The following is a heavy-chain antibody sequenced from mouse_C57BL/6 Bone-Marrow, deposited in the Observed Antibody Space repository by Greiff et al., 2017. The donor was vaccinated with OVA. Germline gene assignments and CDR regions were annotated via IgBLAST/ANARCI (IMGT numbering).Heavy chain of an antibody. CDR1: GYSITSGYD. CDR2: ISYSGST. D-gene: IGHD2-10*02. V-gene: IGHV3-1*01. J-gene: IGHJ1*03. Sequence: EVQLQQSGPGMVKPSQSLSLTCTVTGYSITSGYDWHWIRHFPGNKLEWMGYISYSGSTNYNPSLKSRISITHDTSKNHFFLKLNSVTTEDTATYYCARYGNHWYFDVWGTGTTVTVSS. CDR3: ARYGNHWYFDV.